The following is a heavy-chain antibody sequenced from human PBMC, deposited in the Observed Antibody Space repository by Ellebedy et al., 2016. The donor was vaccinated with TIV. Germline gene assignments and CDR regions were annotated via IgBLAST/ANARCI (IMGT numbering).Heavy chain of an antibody. CDR1: GFTFSSYG. Sequence: PGGSLRLSCAASGFTFSSYGMHWVRQAPGKGLEWVALIRYDGSNKYYGDSVKGRFTISRDNSKNTLYLQMNSLRVEDTAVYYCAHHCSSTNCHDYWGQGTLVPVSS. D-gene: IGHD2-2*01. CDR3: AHHCSSTNCHDY. CDR2: IRYDGSNK. J-gene: IGHJ4*02. V-gene: IGHV3-30*02.